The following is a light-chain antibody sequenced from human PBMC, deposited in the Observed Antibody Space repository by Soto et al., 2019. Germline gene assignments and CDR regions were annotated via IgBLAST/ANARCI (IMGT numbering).Light chain of an antibody. CDR2: KAS. V-gene: IGLV2-14*01. CDR3: SSYTSGSTLYV. CDR1: SSDVGGYDY. J-gene: IGLJ1*01. Sequence: QSALTQPASVSGSPGQSITISCTGSSSDVGGYDYVSWYQQHPCKAPRLMIYKASNRPSGVSHRFSGSRSGNTASLTISGLQAEDEADYYCSSYTSGSTLYVFGTGTKATV.